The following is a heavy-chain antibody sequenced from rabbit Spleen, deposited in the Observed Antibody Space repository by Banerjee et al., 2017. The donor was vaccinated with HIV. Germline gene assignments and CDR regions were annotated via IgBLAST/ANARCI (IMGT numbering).Heavy chain of an antibody. CDR3: ARDTSSSFSSYGMDL. V-gene: IGHV1S40*01. Sequence: QSLEESGGDLVKPGASLTLTCTASSVSFSISSYMCWVRQAPGKGLEWIACIDSGSSGFTYYASWAKGRFTISKTSSTTVTLQMTRLTAADTATYFCARDTSSSFSSYGMDLWGQGTLVTVS. D-gene: IGHD1-1*01. CDR2: IDSGSSGFT. J-gene: IGHJ6*01. CDR1: SVSFSISSY.